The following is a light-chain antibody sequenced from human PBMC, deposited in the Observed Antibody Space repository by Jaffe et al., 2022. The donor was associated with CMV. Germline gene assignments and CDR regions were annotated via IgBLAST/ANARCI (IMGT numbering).Light chain of an antibody. CDR2: AAS. CDR3: QQSYSTSYP. J-gene: IGKJ1*01. Sequence: DIQMTQSPSSLSASVGDRVTITCRASQSISSYLNWYQQKPGKAPKLLIYAASSLQSGVPSRFSGSGSGTDFTLTISSLQPEDFATYYCQQSYSTSYPFGQGTKVEIK. CDR1: QSISSY. V-gene: IGKV1-39*01.